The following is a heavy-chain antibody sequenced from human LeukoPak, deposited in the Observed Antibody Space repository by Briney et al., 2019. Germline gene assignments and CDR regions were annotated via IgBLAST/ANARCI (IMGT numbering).Heavy chain of an antibody. CDR1: GGSFSGYY. V-gene: IGHV4-34*01. D-gene: IGHD4-17*01. CDR3: ARGVGSYGDYGVRYDAFDI. CDR2: INHSGST. Sequence: SETLSLTCAVYGGSFSGYYWSWIRQPPGKGLEWIGEINHSGSTNYNPSLKSRVTISVDTSKNQSSLRLSSVTAADTAVYYCARGVGSYGDYGVRYDAFDIWGQGTMVTVSS. J-gene: IGHJ3*02.